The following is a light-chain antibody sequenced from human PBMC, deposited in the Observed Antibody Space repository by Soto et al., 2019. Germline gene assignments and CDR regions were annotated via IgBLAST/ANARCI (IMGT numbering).Light chain of an antibody. V-gene: IGKV3-15*01. CDR3: QQYNKWPQT. CDR2: GAS. CDR1: QSVSID. Sequence: EIVMTQSPATLPVSPGERVTLSCRASQSVSIDLAWYQQKPGQAPRLLIYGASTRATDIPPSFTGSGSGTEFTLTISSLQSEDIAVYYCQQYNKWPQTFGQGTRWIS. J-gene: IGKJ1*01.